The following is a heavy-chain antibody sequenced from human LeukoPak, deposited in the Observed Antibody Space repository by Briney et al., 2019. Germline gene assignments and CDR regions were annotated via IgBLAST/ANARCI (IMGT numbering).Heavy chain of an antibody. V-gene: IGHV1-2*02. CDR3: ATEAYCGGDCSLYYFDY. Sequence: ASVKVSCKASGYTFTGYYMHWVRQAPGQGLEWMGWINPNSGGTNYAQKFQGRVTMTRDTSISTAYMELSRLRSDDAAVYYCATEAYCGGDCSLYYFDYWGQGTLVTVSS. D-gene: IGHD2-21*02. CDR2: INPNSGGT. J-gene: IGHJ4*02. CDR1: GYTFTGYY.